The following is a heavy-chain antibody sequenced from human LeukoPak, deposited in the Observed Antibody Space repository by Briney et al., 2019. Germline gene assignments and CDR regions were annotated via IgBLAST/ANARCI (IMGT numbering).Heavy chain of an antibody. D-gene: IGHD4-17*01. CDR1: GFTFDDYA. J-gene: IGHJ6*03. CDR3: AKDAILGTTGQSPPDYYYYYMDV. Sequence: PGGSLRLSCAASGFTFDDYAMHWVRQAPGKGLEWVPLISWDGGSTYYADSVKGRFTISRDNSKNSLYLQMNSLRAEDTALYYCAKDAILGTTGQSPPDYYYYYMDVWGKGTTVTVSS. CDR2: ISWDGGST. V-gene: IGHV3-43D*03.